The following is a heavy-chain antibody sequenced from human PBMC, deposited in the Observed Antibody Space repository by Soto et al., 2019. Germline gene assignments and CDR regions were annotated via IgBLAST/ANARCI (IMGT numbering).Heavy chain of an antibody. V-gene: IGHV3-30*19. CDR1: GFTFSSYG. Sequence: PGGSLRLSCAASGFTFSSYGMHWVRQAPGKGLEWVAIISYDGSNIYYGDSVKGRFTISRDNSKNTLYLQMNGLRTEDTAVYYCVSYDSSGYYLSYFDYWGQGTLVTVSS. CDR3: VSYDSSGYYLSYFDY. J-gene: IGHJ4*02. D-gene: IGHD3-22*01. CDR2: ISYDGSNI.